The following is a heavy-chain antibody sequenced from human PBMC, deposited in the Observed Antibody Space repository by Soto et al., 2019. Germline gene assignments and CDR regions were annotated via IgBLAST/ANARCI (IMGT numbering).Heavy chain of an antibody. CDR3: ARPGGLDGNFNY. V-gene: IGHV1-69*05. CDR1: GGTFSSDS. CDR2: IIPMFDTP. J-gene: IGHJ4*02. D-gene: IGHD2-15*01. Sequence: ASVKVSCKASGGTFSSDSFSWVRQAPGQGLEWMGGIIPMFDTPIYAQKLKDRVTITTDESTSTAILQLSTRIFGDTAFYYCARPGGLDGNFNYGGREP.